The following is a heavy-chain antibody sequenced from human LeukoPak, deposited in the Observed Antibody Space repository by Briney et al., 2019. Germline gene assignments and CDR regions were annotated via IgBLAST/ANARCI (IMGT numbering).Heavy chain of an antibody. CDR1: GGTFSSYA. J-gene: IGHJ4*02. V-gene: IGHV1-69*05. CDR2: IIPIFGTA. Sequence: SVKVSCKASGGTFSSYAISWVRQAPGQGLEWMGGIIPIFGTANYAQKFQGRVTITTDESTSTAYMELSSLRSEDTAVYYCASGPSDVVVPAAHFDCWGQGTLVTVSS. D-gene: IGHD2-2*01. CDR3: ASGPSDVVVPAAHFDC.